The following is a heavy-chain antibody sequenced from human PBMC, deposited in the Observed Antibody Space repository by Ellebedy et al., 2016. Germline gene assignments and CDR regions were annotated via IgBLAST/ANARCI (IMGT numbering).Heavy chain of an antibody. CDR2: ITGSSGTR. CDR3: ARGQDYAFDH. CDR1: GFIFSHYS. J-gene: IGHJ4*02. V-gene: IGHV3-48*02. D-gene: IGHD3-16*01. Sequence: GESLKISCAASGFIFSHYSMNWVRQALGKGLEWISHITGSSGTRIYVDSVKGRYIISRDNAKNSLFLQMNSLRDEDTAAYYCARGQDYAFDHWGQGALVTVSS.